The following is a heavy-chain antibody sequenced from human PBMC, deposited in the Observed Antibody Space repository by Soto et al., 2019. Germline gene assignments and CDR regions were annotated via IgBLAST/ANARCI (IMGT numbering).Heavy chain of an antibody. Sequence: TLSLTCTVSGGSIRSYYWSWIRQPPGKALEWLARIDWDDDKYYSTSLKTRLTISKDTSKNQVILTMTNMDPVDTATYYCARHEYTRGNGMDVWGQGNTVTISS. D-gene: IGHD6-6*01. CDR3: ARHEYTRGNGMDV. J-gene: IGHJ6*02. CDR1: GGSIRSYY. V-gene: IGHV2-70*11. CDR2: IDWDDDK.